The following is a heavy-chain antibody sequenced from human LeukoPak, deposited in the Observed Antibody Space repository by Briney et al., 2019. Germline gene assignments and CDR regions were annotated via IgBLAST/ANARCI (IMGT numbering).Heavy chain of an antibody. Sequence: PGGSLRLSCAASGFTFITYWMHWVRQTPGQGLVWVSRINSDGSTTNYADSVKGRFTVSRDNAQNTLYLQMSSLRAEDTAVYYCARAGNYYFEYWGQGALVTVSS. CDR3: ARAGNYYFEY. D-gene: IGHD3-10*01. CDR2: INSDGSTT. J-gene: IGHJ4*02. V-gene: IGHV3-74*01. CDR1: GFTFITYW.